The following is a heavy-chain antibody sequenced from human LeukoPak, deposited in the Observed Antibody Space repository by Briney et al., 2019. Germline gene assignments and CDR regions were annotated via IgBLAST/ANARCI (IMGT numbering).Heavy chain of an antibody. CDR3: ARDPRDWYGVRGVFDY. CDR1: GGSISSGGYY. D-gene: IGHD3-10*01. Sequence: SETLSLTCTVSGGSISSGGYYWSWIRQHPGRGLGWLGYIYYSGSTYYNPSLKSRATISVDTSKNQFSLKLSSVTAADTAVYYCARDPRDWYGVRGVFDYWGQGTLVTVSS. V-gene: IGHV4-31*03. CDR2: IYYSGST. J-gene: IGHJ4*02.